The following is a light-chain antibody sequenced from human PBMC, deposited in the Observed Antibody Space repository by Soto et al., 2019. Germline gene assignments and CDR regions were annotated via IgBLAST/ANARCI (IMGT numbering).Light chain of an antibody. CDR2: GAS. V-gene: IGKV1-39*01. Sequence: DIQMTQSPSSLSASVGDRVTIPCRSSQTIISYLNWYQQKPGKAPKLLIYGASSLQGGVPSRFSGSGSGTDFTLTIGSLQPDDFATYYCQQSYSTPITFGQGTRLEIK. CDR3: QQSYSTPIT. CDR1: QTIISY. J-gene: IGKJ5*01.